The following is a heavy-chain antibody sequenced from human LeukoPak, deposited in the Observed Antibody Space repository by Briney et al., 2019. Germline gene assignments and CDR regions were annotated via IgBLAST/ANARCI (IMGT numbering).Heavy chain of an antibody. D-gene: IGHD3-9*01. J-gene: IGHJ3*02. Sequence: ASVKVSCKVSGYTLTELSMHWVRQAPGKGLEWMGGFDPEDGETIYAQKFQGRVTMTEDTSTDTAYMELSSLRSEDTAVYYCATGLRYFVPYASDIWGQGTMVTVSS. CDR3: ATGLRYFVPYASDI. CDR1: GYTLTELS. CDR2: FDPEDGET. V-gene: IGHV1-24*01.